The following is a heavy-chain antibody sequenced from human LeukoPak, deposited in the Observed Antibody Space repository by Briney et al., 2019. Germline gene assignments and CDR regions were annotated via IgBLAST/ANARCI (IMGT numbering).Heavy chain of an antibody. V-gene: IGHV1-18*04. CDR3: ARAENWFDP. CDR1: GYTLTDYY. Sequence: ASVKVSCKASGYTLTDYYIHWVRQAPGQGLEWMGWISAYNGNTNYAQKLQGRVTMTTDTSTSTAYMELSSLRSEDTAVYYCARAENWFDPWGQGTLVTVSS. J-gene: IGHJ5*02. CDR2: ISAYNGNT.